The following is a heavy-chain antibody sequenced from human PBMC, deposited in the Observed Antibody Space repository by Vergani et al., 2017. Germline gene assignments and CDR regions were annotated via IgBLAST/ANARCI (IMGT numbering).Heavy chain of an antibody. D-gene: IGHD3-22*01. CDR3: AKDNVPGYYDSSGYCDY. J-gene: IGHJ4*02. Sequence: EVQVVESGGGLVQPGGSLRLSCAASGFIFSDHYMDWVRQAPGKGLEWVGRIRNKANDYTTQYAASVKGRFTISRDNSKNTMFLQMNNLRAEDTAVYYCAKDNVPGYYDSSGYCDYWGQGTLVTVSS. CDR1: GFIFSDHY. V-gene: IGHV3-72*01. CDR2: IRNKANDYTT.